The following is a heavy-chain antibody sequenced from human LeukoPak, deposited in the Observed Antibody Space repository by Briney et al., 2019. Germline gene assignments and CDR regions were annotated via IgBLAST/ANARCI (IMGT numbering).Heavy chain of an antibody. J-gene: IGHJ5*02. CDR1: GFTVSSNY. D-gene: IGHD6-19*01. CDR3: ARDRAAVAVWGDWFDP. CDR2: IYSGGST. Sequence: TGGSLRLSCAASGFTVSSNYMSWVRQAPGKGLEWVSVIYSGGSTYYADSVKGRFTTSRDNSKNTLYLQMNSLRAEDTAVYYCARDRAAVAVWGDWFDPWGQGTLVTVSS. V-gene: IGHV3-66*01.